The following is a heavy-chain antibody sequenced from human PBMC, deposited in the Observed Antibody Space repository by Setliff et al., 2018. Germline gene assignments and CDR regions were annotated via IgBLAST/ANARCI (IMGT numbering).Heavy chain of an antibody. CDR3: AIIGPDSSGYYWIFDY. V-gene: IGHV1-69*04. D-gene: IGHD3-22*01. CDR2: IIPVLGIG. CDR1: GGTFSTYA. Sequence: SVKVSCKVSGGTFSTYAISWVRQAPGQGLEWMGKIIPVLGIGNYAQKFQGRLTITADDSTSTVHMALSSLRSEDTAVYYCAIIGPDSSGYYWIFDYWGQGTLVTVSS. J-gene: IGHJ4*02.